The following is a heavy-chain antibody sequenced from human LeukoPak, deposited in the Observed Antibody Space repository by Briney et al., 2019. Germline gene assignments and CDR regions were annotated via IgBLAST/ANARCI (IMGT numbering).Heavy chain of an antibody. CDR2: ISSDGGST. Sequence: GGSLRLSCAASRFTFSSYAMHWVRHAPGKGLVYLSSISSDGGSTYYANSVKGRFTISRDDSKNTLYLQMGGLRAEDMAVYYCARDRMLSTGGYHGYFDYWGQGTLVTVSS. V-gene: IGHV3-64*01. D-gene: IGHD5-24*01. CDR3: ARDRMLSTGGYHGYFDY. CDR1: RFTFSSYA. J-gene: IGHJ4*02.